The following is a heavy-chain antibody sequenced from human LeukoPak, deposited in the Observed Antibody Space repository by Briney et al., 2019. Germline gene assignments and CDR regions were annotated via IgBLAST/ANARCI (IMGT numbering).Heavy chain of an antibody. CDR1: GFTFSSYD. Sequence: PGGSLRLSCAASGFTFSSYDMHWVRQAPGKGLEWVAVISYDGSNKYYADSVKGRFTISRDNSKNTLYLQMNSLRAEDTAVYYCARFLPQKSELPGNWFDPWGQGTLVTVSS. CDR2: ISYDGSNK. D-gene: IGHD1-26*01. CDR3: ARFLPQKSELPGNWFDP. V-gene: IGHV3-30*03. J-gene: IGHJ5*02.